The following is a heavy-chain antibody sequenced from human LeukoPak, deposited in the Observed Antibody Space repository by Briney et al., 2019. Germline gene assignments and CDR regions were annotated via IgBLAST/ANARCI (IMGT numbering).Heavy chain of an antibody. J-gene: IGHJ4*02. CDR1: GFTVSSNY. CDR2: ISNDGDT. Sequence: GGSLRLSCAASGFTVSSNYMSWVRQGPGKGLECVSVISNDGDTYYADSVKGRFTISRDNSKNTLYLQMNGLRAEDTAVYYCAKPRDYYGPFAYWGQGTLVTVSS. D-gene: IGHD3-10*01. V-gene: IGHV3-53*01. CDR3: AKPRDYYGPFAY.